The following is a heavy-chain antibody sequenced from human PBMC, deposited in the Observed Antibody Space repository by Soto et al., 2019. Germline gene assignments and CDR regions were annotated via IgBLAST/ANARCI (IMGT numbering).Heavy chain of an antibody. D-gene: IGHD2-21*02. V-gene: IGHV4-59*11. CDR3: ARMEGTTIYFFDY. J-gene: IGHJ4*02. CDR1: GDSFTRRY. CDR2: IYHTGIT. Sequence: PSETLSLTCTVSGDSFTRRYWGWIRQPPGKGLEWIGYIYHTGITNYDPSFKSRVSMSIDTSKHQFSLNLTSVTAADTAVYYCARMEGTTIYFFDYWGQGSRVTVAS.